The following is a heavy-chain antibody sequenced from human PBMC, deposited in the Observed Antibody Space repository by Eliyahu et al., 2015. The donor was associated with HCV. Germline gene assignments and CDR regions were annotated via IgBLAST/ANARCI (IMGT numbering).Heavy chain of an antibody. CDR3: ASSLTIFGVVKYYYGMDV. V-gene: IGHV4-34*01. J-gene: IGHJ6*02. CDR1: GXSFSGYY. CDR2: INHSGST. Sequence: QVQLQQWGAGLLKPSETLSLTCXIYGXSFSGYYWSWIRQPPGKGLXXIGEINHSGSTNYNPSLKSRVTISVDTSKHQFSLKLSSVTAADTAVYYCASSLTIFGVVKYYYGMDVWGQGTTVTVSS. D-gene: IGHD3-3*01.